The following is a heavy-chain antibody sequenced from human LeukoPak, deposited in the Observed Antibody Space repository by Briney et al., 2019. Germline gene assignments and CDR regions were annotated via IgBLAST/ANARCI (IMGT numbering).Heavy chain of an antibody. J-gene: IGHJ4*02. Sequence: SETLSLTCTVSGGSITSYYWAWLRHPPAKGLEWVGRIYTSGSTNYNPSLKSRVTMSVDTSKNQFSLKLSSVTAADTAVYYCARTIGGIAAAGPFDYWGQGTLVTVSS. V-gene: IGHV4-4*07. CDR2: IYTSGST. CDR1: GGSITSYY. D-gene: IGHD6-13*01. CDR3: ARTIGGIAAAGPFDY.